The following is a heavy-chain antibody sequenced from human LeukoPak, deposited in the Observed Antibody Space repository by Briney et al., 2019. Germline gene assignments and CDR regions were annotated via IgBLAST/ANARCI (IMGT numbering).Heavy chain of an antibody. CDR1: GYTFTGYY. CDR3: ARGVGCSSTSCYEVYYYGMDV. J-gene: IGHJ6*04. D-gene: IGHD2-2*01. Sequence: ASVKVSCKASGYTFTGYYMHWVRQAPGQGLEWMGWINPNSGGTNYAQKFQGWVTMTRDTSISTAYMELSRLRSDDTVVYYCARGVGCSSTSCYEVYYYGMDVWGKGTTVTVSS. CDR2: INPNSGGT. V-gene: IGHV1-2*04.